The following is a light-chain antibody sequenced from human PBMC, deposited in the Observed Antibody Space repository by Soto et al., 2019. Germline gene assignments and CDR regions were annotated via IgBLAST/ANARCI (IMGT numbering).Light chain of an antibody. J-gene: IGLJ2*01. CDR1: SSNIGSHP. Sequence: QPVLTQPPSASGTPGQRVTISCSGGSSNIGSHPVNWYQHLPRTAPKLLIYSNNQRPSGVPDRFSGSMSGTSASLAISGLQSEDEADYYCAAGDDSLNGPVFGGGTKLTVL. CDR2: SNN. V-gene: IGLV1-44*01. CDR3: AAGDDSLNGPV.